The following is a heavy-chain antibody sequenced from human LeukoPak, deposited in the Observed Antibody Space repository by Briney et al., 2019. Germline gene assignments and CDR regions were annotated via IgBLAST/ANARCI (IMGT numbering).Heavy chain of an antibody. CDR1: GGTFSSHA. CDR3: ARAPRNWGFDY. Sequence: ASVKVSCKASGGTFSSHAISWVRQAPGQGLEWMGGIIPIFGTAKYAQKFQGRVTITADESTSTAYMELSSLRSEDTAVYYCARAPRNWGFDYWGQGTLVTVSS. D-gene: IGHD7-27*01. J-gene: IGHJ4*02. V-gene: IGHV1-69*13. CDR2: IIPIFGTA.